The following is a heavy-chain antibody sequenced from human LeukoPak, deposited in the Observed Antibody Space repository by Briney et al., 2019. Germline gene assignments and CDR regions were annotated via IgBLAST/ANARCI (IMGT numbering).Heavy chain of an antibody. CDR1: GGSMRSYY. D-gene: IGHD5-18*01. CDR2: IYYGGST. V-gene: IGHV4-59*08. CDR3: AIYTTGMVRFDY. J-gene: IGHJ4*02. Sequence: PSETLSLTCNVSGGSMRSYYWSWIRQSPGKGLEWIGYIYYGGSTNYNPSLTNRVAISVDTSKNHSSLNLGSVTDGDTAVYYWAIYTTGMVRFDYWGQGTLVNVSS.